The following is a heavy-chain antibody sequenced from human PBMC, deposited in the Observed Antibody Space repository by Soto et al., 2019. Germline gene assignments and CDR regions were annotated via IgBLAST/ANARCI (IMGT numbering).Heavy chain of an antibody. V-gene: IGHV3-23*01. CDR1: GFNFGSNA. D-gene: IGHD2-8*01. CDR2: ISDSGSGT. Sequence: GALRLSCAASGFNFGSNAMTWVRQAPGKGLKWVSVISDSGSGTSYADSVKGRFTISRDNSNNTLYLQMKSLRVEDTAVYYCAKGVGARWVFDYWGRGILVTVSS. J-gene: IGHJ4*02. CDR3: AKGVGARWVFDY.